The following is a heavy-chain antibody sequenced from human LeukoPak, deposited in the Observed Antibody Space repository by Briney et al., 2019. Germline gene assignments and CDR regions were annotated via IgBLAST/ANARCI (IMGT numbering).Heavy chain of an antibody. D-gene: IGHD3-10*01. V-gene: IGHV3-33*01. J-gene: IGHJ3*02. CDR2: IWYDGSNK. Sequence: GGSLRLSCAASGFTFSSYGMHWVRQAPGKELEWVAVIWYDGSNKYYADSVKGRFTISRDNSKNTLYLQMNSLRAEDTAVYYCASLDGGSGNAVDIWGQGQWSPSLQ. CDR3: ASLDGGSGNAVDI. CDR1: GFTFSSYG.